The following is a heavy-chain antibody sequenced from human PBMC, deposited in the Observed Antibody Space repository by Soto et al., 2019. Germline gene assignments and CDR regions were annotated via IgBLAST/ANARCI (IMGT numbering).Heavy chain of an antibody. CDR3: ARLPDR. CDR2: IYHSGST. Sequence: SETLSLTCTVSGGSIISGGYSWSWIRQPPGKGLEWIGYIYHSGSTYYNPSLKSRVTISVDRSKNQFSLKLSSVTTAHTAVYYCARLPDRWGQGPLITVSS. D-gene: IGHD2-2*01. J-gene: IGHJ5*02. V-gene: IGHV4-30-2*01. CDR1: GGSIISGGYS.